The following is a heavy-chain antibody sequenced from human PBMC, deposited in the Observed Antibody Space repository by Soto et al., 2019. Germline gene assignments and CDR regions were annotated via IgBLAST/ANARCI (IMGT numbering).Heavy chain of an antibody. V-gene: IGHV4-4*02. J-gene: IGHJ4*02. Sequence: QVQLQESGPGLVKPSGTLSLTCAVSGGSISSSNWWSWVRQPPGKGLEWIGEIYHSGSTNYNPSLKSRVTISVDKSKNQFSLKLSSVTAADTAVYYCASRANYYDSSGDRPFADYWGQGTLVTVSS. CDR1: GGSISSSNW. CDR3: ASRANYYDSSGDRPFADY. CDR2: IYHSGST. D-gene: IGHD3-22*01.